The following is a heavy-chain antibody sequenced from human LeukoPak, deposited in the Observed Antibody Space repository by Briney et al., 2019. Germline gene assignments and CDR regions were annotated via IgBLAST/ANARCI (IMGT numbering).Heavy chain of an antibody. CDR1: GFRFNSYG. J-gene: IGHJ6*03. D-gene: IGHD2-15*01. CDR2: ISAGGDRT. V-gene: IGHV3-23*01. CDR3: AKNGDRGAYCSGGSCYPYYYYNMDV. Sequence: GGSLRLSCAASGFRFNSYGMTWVRLAPGKGLEWVSAISAGGDRTYYADAVKGRFTISRDNSKNTLYLQMNSLRAEDTAIYYCAKNGDRGAYCSGGSCYPYYYYNMDVWGKGTTVTISS.